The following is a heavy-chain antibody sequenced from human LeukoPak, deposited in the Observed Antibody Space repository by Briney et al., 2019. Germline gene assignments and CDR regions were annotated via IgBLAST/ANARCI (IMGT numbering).Heavy chain of an antibody. Sequence: PGGSLRLSCSASGFTVSSNYISWVRQAPGKGLEWGSVIYSGGSTYYADSVKGRFTISRDNSKNTLYLQINSLRAEDTAVYYCARAVPPVMTFDYWGQGTLVTVSS. V-gene: IGHV3-53*01. D-gene: IGHD2-21*01. J-gene: IGHJ4*02. CDR1: GFTVSSNY. CDR2: IYSGGST. CDR3: ARAVPPVMTFDY.